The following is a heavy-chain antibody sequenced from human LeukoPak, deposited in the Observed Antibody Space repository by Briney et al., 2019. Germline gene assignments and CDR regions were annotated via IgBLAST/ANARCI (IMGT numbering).Heavy chain of an antibody. CDR2: MYYTGSS. Sequence: SETLSLTCNVSGGSVTSYFWSWIRQPPGEGLEWIGYMYYTGSSHYNPSLKSRATISIDTSKNHFSLRLNSVTASDTAVYYCARHLSTYYDPWGQGTLVTVSS. CDR1: GGSVTSYF. D-gene: IGHD3-10*01. CDR3: ARHLSTYYDP. J-gene: IGHJ5*02. V-gene: IGHV4-59*08.